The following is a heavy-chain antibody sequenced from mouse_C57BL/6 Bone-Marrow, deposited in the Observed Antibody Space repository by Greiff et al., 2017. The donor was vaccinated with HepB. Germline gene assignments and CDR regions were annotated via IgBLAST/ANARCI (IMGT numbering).Heavy chain of an antibody. V-gene: IGHV1-19*01. J-gene: IGHJ3*01. CDR1: GYTFTDYY. Sequence: EVKLMESGPVLVKPGASVKMSCKASGYTFTDYYMNWVKQSHGKSLEWIGVINPYNGGTSYNQKFKGKATLTVDKSSSTAYMELNSLTSEDSAVYYCARHGYDPFAYWGQGTLVTVSA. D-gene: IGHD2-2*01. CDR3: ARHGYDPFAY. CDR2: INPYNGGT.